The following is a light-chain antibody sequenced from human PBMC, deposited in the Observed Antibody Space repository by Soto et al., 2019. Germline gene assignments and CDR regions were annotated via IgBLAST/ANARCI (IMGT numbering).Light chain of an antibody. J-gene: IGLJ3*02. CDR2: RNN. Sequence: QSVLTQPPSASGTPGQRVSISCSGSSSNIGSNYVYWYQHLPGTAPKLLIYRNNQRTSGVPARFSGSKSGTSASLAISGLRSEDGADYYCAAWDDSLSAWVFGGGTKLTVL. V-gene: IGLV1-47*01. CDR1: SSNIGSNY. CDR3: AAWDDSLSAWV.